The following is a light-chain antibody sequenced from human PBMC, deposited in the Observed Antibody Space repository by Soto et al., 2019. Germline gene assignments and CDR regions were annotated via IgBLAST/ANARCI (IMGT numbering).Light chain of an antibody. CDR1: QSVSSD. CDR3: QQYDQWPPMYT. CDR2: GAS. J-gene: IGKJ2*01. V-gene: IGKV3-15*01. Sequence: EIVMTQSPATRSVSPGERATLSCRASQSVSSDLAWYQQKPGQAPRLLIYGASTRATGIPARFSGSGSGTDFTLTISSLQSEDFAVYYCQQYDQWPPMYTFGQGTKLEIK.